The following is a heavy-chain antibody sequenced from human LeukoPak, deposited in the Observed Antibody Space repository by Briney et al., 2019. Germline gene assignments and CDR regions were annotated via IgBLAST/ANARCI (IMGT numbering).Heavy chain of an antibody. D-gene: IGHD5-12*01. J-gene: IGHJ4*02. V-gene: IGHV4-30-4*01. Sequence: PSETLSLTCTVSGGSISSGDYYWSWIRQPPGKGLEWIGYIYYSGSTYYNPSLKSRVTISVDTSKNQFSLKLSSVTAADTAVYYCARTPHGYSGYPYYFDYWGQGTLVTVFS. CDR3: ARTPHGYSGYPYYFDY. CDR2: IYYSGST. CDR1: GGSISSGDYY.